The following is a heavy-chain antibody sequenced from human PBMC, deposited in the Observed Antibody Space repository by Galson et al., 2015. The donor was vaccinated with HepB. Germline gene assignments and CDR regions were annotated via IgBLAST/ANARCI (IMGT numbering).Heavy chain of an antibody. J-gene: IGHJ5*02. D-gene: IGHD3-22*01. V-gene: IGHV3-21*01. CDR2: ISSSSSYI. CDR3: ARVGYYDSSGYYFNWFDP. Sequence: SLRLSCAASGFTFSSYSMNWVRQAPGKGLEWVSSISSSSSYIYYADSVKGRFTISRDNAKNSLYLQMNSLRAEDTAVYYCARVGYYDSSGYYFNWFDPWGQGTLVTVSS. CDR1: GFTFSSYS.